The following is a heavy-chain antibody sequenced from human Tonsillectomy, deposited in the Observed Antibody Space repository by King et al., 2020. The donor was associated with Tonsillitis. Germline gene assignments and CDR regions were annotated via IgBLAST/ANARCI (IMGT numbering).Heavy chain of an antibody. Sequence: VQLVESGGGLVQPGGPLRLSCAASGFTFSSYAMSWVRQAPGKGLEWVSVSSGLGGSTYYADSVMGRFTLSRDNSKRTLYLQMNSLTAEDTAVYYCAKSTNGVTTVTWATDYWGQGTLVVVSP. V-gene: IGHV3-23*04. J-gene: IGHJ4*02. CDR2: SSGLGGST. CDR1: GFTFSSYA. CDR3: AKSTNGVTTVTWATDY. D-gene: IGHD4-17*01.